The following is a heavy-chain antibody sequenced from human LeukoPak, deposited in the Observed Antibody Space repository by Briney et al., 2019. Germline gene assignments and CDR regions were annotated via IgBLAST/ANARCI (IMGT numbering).Heavy chain of an antibody. Sequence: NPGGSLRLSCATSGLDFSSTGMAWVRQAPGKGLQWVARIRSYFDDGTTDYAAPVKGRFTISRDDSAKTLYLQMTSLRTEDTAIYYCSSEVTAGITPDGYFDNWGQGTLVTVSS. D-gene: IGHD2-21*02. J-gene: IGHJ4*02. CDR1: GLDFSSTG. CDR3: SSEVTAGITPDGYFDN. CDR2: IRSYFDDGTT. V-gene: IGHV3-15*01.